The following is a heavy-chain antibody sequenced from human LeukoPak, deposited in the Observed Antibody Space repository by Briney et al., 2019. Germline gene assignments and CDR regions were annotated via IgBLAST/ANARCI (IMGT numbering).Heavy chain of an antibody. V-gene: IGHV4-39*01. J-gene: IGHJ4*02. Sequence: PSEALSLTCTVSGGSISSTSYYWDWIRQPPGKGLEWIGTIYYSGSTYYNPSLKSRVTISVDTSKNQFSLKLSSVTAADTAVYYCAGRFLEWLLDYWGQGTLVTVSS. CDR3: AGRFLEWLLDY. D-gene: IGHD3-3*01. CDR1: GGSISSTSYY. CDR2: IYYSGST.